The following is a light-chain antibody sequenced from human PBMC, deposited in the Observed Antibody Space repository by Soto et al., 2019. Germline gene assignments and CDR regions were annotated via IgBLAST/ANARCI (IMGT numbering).Light chain of an antibody. Sequence: QSALTQPASVSGSPGQSITISCTGANGDVGGYDYVSWYQQHPGKAPKLMIYDVSNRPSGVSYRFSGSKSGNTASLTISGLQAEDEADYYCCSCSRRSPLYVFGAGTRLTVL. CDR2: DVS. CDR3: CSCSRRSPLYV. V-gene: IGLV2-14*03. J-gene: IGLJ1*01. CDR1: NGDVGGYDY.